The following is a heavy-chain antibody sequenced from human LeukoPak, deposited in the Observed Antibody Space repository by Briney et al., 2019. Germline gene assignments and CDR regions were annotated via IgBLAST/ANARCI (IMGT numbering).Heavy chain of an antibody. D-gene: IGHD7-27*01. J-gene: IGHJ4*02. Sequence: KPSETLSLTCTVSGGSISTSNYYWAWIRQPPGKGLQWIGSIEYRGNTYYNPSLKSRVTMSVDTSKNQFSLRLTSVTAADTALYYCARDTIPPRNATEQKTGTYYWGQGTLVTVSS. CDR1: GGSISTSNYY. CDR3: ARDTIPPRNATEQKTGTYY. V-gene: IGHV4-39*02. CDR2: IEYRGNT.